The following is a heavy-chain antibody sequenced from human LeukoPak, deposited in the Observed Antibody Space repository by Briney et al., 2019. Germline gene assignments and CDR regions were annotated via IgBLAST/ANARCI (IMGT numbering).Heavy chain of an antibody. V-gene: IGHV4-4*02. CDR3: ARRTGYCSGGSCYGWFDR. Sequence: SETLSLTCAVSGGSISSSNWWSWVRQPPGKGLEWIGYIYYSGSTNYNPSLKSRVTISEDASKNQFSLKLSSVTAADTAVYYCARRTGYCSGGSCYGWFDRWGQGTLVTVSS. CDR1: GGSISSSNW. J-gene: IGHJ5*02. CDR2: IYYSGST. D-gene: IGHD2-15*01.